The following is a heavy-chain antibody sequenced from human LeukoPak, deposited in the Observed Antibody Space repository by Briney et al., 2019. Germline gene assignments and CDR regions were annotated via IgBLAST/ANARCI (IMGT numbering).Heavy chain of an antibody. Sequence: PGGSLRLSCAASGFTFSSYSMNWVRQAPGKGLEWVSYISSSSSTIYYPDSVKGRFTISRDNAKNSLYLQMNSLRAEDTAVYYCARGPIHIKYYDFWSGYSTEPDFGYWGQGTLVTVSS. V-gene: IGHV3-48*01. D-gene: IGHD3-3*01. J-gene: IGHJ4*02. CDR2: ISSSSSTI. CDR1: GFTFSSYS. CDR3: ARGPIHIKYYDFWSGYSTEPDFGY.